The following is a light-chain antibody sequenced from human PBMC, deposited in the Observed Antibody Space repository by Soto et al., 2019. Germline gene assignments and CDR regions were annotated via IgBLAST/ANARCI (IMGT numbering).Light chain of an antibody. CDR1: QSVSNN. CDR2: GAS. Sequence: TQSPATLSVSPGERATFSCRASQSVSNNLAWYQQKAGQAPRLLIYGASARATGIPARFSGSGSGTEFTLSISSLQSEDFAVYYCQQYYDWPSMTFGGGTKVDIK. J-gene: IGKJ4*01. V-gene: IGKV3-15*01. CDR3: QQYYDWPSMT.